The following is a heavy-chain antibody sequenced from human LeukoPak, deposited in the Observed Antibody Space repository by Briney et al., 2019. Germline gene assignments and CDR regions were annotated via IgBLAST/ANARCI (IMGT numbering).Heavy chain of an antibody. CDR2: ISNGGSNE. CDR3: ARGQLWLLSY. J-gene: IGHJ4*02. V-gene: IGHV3-30-3*01. CDR1: GFTFSRFA. Sequence: GGSLRLSCAASGFTFSRFAMHWVRQAPGKGLEWVAIISNGGSNEYYADSVKGRFTISRDNSKNTLYLQMNSLRAEDTAVYYCARGQLWLLSYWGQGTLVTVSS. D-gene: IGHD5-18*01.